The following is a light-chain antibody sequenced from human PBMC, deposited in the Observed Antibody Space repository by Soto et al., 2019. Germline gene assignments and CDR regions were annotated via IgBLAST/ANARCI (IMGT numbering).Light chain of an antibody. CDR2: GAS. Sequence: EIVLTQSPGTLSLSPGEGATLSCRASQSVSSSYLAWYQQSPGQAPRLLIYGASTRATDIPDRFSGSGSGTDFPLTFGRLEPEDFAVYYCQQYGSSPSTFAQGTRLEIK. J-gene: IGKJ5*01. V-gene: IGKV3-20*01. CDR1: QSVSSSY. CDR3: QQYGSSPST.